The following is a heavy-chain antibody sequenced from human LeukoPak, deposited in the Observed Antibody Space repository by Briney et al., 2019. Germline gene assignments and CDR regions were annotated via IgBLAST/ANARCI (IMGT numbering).Heavy chain of an antibody. Sequence: ASVKVSCKASGYTFTSYDINWVRQATGQGLEWMGWMNPNSGNTGYAQKFQGRVTMTRNTSISTAYMELGSLRSEDTAVYYCARGYYYDSSGYLAYWGQGTLVTVSS. CDR3: ARGYYYDSSGYLAY. D-gene: IGHD3-22*01. V-gene: IGHV1-8*01. CDR2: MNPNSGNT. J-gene: IGHJ4*02. CDR1: GYTFTSYD.